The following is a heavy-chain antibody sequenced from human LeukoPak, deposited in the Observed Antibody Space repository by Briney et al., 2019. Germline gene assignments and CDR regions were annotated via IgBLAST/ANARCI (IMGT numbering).Heavy chain of an antibody. CDR3: ARSRGYCGGDCRLDY. CDR1: GGTFSSYA. Sequence: SVKVSCKAAGGTFSSYAISWVRQAPGQGLEWMGRIIPIFGTANYAQKFQGRVTITTDESTSTAYMELSSLRSEDTAVYYCARSRGYCGGDCRLDYWGQGTLVTVSS. V-gene: IGHV1-69*05. D-gene: IGHD2-21*02. J-gene: IGHJ4*02. CDR2: IIPIFGTA.